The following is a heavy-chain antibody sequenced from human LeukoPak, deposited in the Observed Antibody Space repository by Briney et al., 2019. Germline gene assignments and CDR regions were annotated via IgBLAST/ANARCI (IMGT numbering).Heavy chain of an antibody. CDR2: IIPIFGTA. Sequence: SVKVSCKASGYTFTSYGISWVRQAPGQGLEWMGGIIPIFGTANYAQKFQGRVTITADKSTSTAYMELSSLRSEDTAVYYCGYGSGTNYYYYGMDVWGKGTTVTVSS. CDR1: GYTFTSYG. CDR3: GYGSGTNYYYYGMDV. D-gene: IGHD3-10*01. V-gene: IGHV1-69*06. J-gene: IGHJ6*04.